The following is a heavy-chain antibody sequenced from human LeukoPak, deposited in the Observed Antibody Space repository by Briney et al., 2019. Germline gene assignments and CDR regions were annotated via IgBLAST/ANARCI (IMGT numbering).Heavy chain of an antibody. CDR2: IYTSGST. CDR3: ARTNSGVVPAAMSNYYYYYMDV. Sequence: SETLSLTCTVSGGSLSSYYWSWIRQPAGKGLEWLGRIYTSGSTHYNPSLKSRVTMSVDTSKNQYSLKLSSVTAADTDVYYCARTNSGVVPAAMSNYYYYYMDVWGKGTTVTVS. CDR1: GGSLSSYY. J-gene: IGHJ6*03. V-gene: IGHV4-4*07. D-gene: IGHD2-2*01.